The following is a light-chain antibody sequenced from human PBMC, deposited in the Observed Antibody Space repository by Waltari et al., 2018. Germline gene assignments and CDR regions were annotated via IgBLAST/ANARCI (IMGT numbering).Light chain of an antibody. CDR3: QQLNSFPYT. CDR1: QSVSSN. Sequence: EIVMTQAPVTLSVSPGERATLFCRASQSVSSNLAWYQQKPGRGPRLLIYGASIRATGIPARFTGSGSGTEFTLTISRLQSEDFAVYFCQQLNSFPYTFGQGTKLEVK. J-gene: IGKJ2*01. V-gene: IGKV3-15*01. CDR2: GAS.